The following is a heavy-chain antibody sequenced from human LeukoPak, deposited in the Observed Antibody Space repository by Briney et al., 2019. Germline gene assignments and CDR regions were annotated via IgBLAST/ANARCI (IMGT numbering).Heavy chain of an antibody. V-gene: IGHV4-30-4*01. D-gene: IGHD3-22*01. J-gene: IGHJ4*02. CDR3: ARGHHTMIVSHFFDY. CDR1: GGSLSSGDYY. Sequence: PSQTLSLTCTVSGGSLSSGDYYWRWIRQPPGTGLEWIGYIYYSGSTYYNPSLKRRVTISVDTSKNQFSLKLSSVTAADTAVYYCARGHHTMIVSHFFDYWGQGTLVTVSS. CDR2: IYYSGST.